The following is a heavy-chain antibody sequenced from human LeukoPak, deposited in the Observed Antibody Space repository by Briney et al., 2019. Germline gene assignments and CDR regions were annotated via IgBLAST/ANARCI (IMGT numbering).Heavy chain of an antibody. J-gene: IGHJ5*02. CDR1: GFTVSINY. V-gene: IGHV3-53*01. CDR3: ARLFQVVPAAIHT. CDR2: IYSGGST. D-gene: IGHD2-2*01. Sequence: GGSLRLSCAASGFTVSINYMGCVRQAPGKGLEWVSVIYSGGSTYYADSVKGRFTISRDNSKNTLYLQMNSLRAEDTAVYYCARLFQVVPAAIHTWGQGTLVTVSS.